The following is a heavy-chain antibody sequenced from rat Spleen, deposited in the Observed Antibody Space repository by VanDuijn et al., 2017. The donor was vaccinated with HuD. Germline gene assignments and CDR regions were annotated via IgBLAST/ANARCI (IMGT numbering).Heavy chain of an antibody. J-gene: IGHJ1*01. CDR2: ISTGGGNT. Sequence: EVQLVESGGGLVQPGRSLKLSCAASGFTFSNYGMAWVRQTPTKGLEWVASISTGGGNTYYRDSVKGRFTISRDNAKNTQYLQMDSLRSEDTATYYCARQSYPTDYYSYWYLDFWGPGTMVTVSS. CDR3: ARQSYPTDYYSYWYLDF. D-gene: IGHD1-6*01. V-gene: IGHV5S14*01. CDR1: GFTFSNYG.